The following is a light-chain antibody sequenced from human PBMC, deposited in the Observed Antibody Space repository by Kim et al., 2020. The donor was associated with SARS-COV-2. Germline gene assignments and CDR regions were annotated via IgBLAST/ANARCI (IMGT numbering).Light chain of an antibody. CDR1: QSVRSN. CDR3: QQYNKWPPLT. Sequence: EIVMTQSPATLSVSPGERATLSCRASQSVRSNLAWYQQKPGQAPRLIIYGASTRATGIPDRFSGSGSGTEFTLTISNLQSEDFAVYYCQQYNKWPPLTFGGGTKVDIK. J-gene: IGKJ4*01. V-gene: IGKV3-15*01. CDR2: GAS.